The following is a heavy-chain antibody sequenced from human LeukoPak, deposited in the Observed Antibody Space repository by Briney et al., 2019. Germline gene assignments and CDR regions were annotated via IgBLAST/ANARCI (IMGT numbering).Heavy chain of an antibody. CDR1: GFTFSSYW. CDR3: ARAVGWLQSLDY. CDR2: INSDGSST. D-gene: IGHD5-24*01. V-gene: IGHV3-74*01. Sequence: GGSLRLSCAASGFTFSSYWMHWVGQGPGNGLVWVSRINSDGSSTNYTDSVKGRLTISRDNAKNTLYLQMNSLRDEDTAVYYCARAVGWLQSLDYWGQGTLVTVSS. J-gene: IGHJ4*02.